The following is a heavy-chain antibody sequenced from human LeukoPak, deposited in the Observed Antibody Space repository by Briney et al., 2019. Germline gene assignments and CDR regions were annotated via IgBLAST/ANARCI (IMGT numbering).Heavy chain of an antibody. CDR2: IYYSGST. D-gene: IGHD6-13*01. CDR3: ARGPAGAAAGGNFDY. V-gene: IGHV4-59*01. CDR1: GGSISSYY. Sequence: SETLSLTCTVSGGSISSYYWSWIRQPPGKGLEWFGYIYYSGSTNYNPSLKSRVTISVDTSKNQFSLKLSSVTAADTAVYYCARGPAGAAAGGNFDYWGQGTLVTVSS. J-gene: IGHJ4*02.